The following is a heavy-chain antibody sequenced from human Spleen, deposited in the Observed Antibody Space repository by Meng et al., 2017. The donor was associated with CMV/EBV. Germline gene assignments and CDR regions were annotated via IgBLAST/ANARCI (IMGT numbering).Heavy chain of an antibody. Sequence: CYINSGTYYWSWLRHPPGNGLEWIGYIYYSGSTYYTPSLNSRLTISVDTSKNQFSLKLTSVTAADTAVYFCARVPVGGIRGYYFDYWGQGSLVTVSS. CDR2: IYYSGST. CDR3: ARVPVGGIRGYYFDY. CDR1: CYINSGTYY. J-gene: IGHJ4*02. V-gene: IGHV4-30-4*01. D-gene: IGHD1-26*01.